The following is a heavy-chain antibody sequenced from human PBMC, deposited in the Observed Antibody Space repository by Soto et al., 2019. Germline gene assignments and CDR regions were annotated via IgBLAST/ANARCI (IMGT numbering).Heavy chain of an antibody. CDR1: GFSFSTYG. Sequence: EMQLLESGGGLVQPGGSLRLSYVVSGFSFSTYGVTWVRQAPGKGLEWVCGVSGGSGVTHYTDSVKGRFTISGDDSKNTVYLQIHSLRGEDTAVYYCTRWNGYGDLWGQGTLVTVSS. CDR3: TRWNGYGDL. CDR2: VSGGSGVT. J-gene: IGHJ5*02. V-gene: IGHV3-23*01. D-gene: IGHD1-1*01.